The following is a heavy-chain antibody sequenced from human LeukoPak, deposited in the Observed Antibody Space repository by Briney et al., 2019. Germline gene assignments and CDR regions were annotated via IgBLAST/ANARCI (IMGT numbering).Heavy chain of an antibody. J-gene: IGHJ4*02. V-gene: IGHV1-2*06. CDR1: GYTFTGYY. CDR3: ARGGVYDYVWGSYRQPDF. D-gene: IGHD3-16*02. Sequence: ASVKVSCXASGYTFTGYYMHWVRQAPGQGLEWMGRINPNSGGTNSAQKFQGRVTMTRDTSISTAYMELSRLRSDDTAVYYCARGGVYDYVWGSYRQPDFWGQGTLVTVSS. CDR2: INPNSGGT.